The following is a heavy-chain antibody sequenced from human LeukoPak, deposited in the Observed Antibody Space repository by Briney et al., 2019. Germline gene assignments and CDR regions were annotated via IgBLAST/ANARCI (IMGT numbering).Heavy chain of an antibody. J-gene: IGHJ4*02. Sequence: SETLSLTCTVSGGSISSYYWSWIRQPPGKGLEWIGYIYYSGSTNYNPSLKSRVTISVDTSKNQFSLKLSSVTAADTAVYYCAGGIAVAATWGQGILVTVSS. CDR1: GGSISSYY. CDR2: IYYSGST. D-gene: IGHD6-19*01. CDR3: AGGIAVAAT. V-gene: IGHV4-59*01.